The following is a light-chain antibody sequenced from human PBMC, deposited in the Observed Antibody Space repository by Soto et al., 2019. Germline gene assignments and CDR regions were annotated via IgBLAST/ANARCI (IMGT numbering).Light chain of an antibody. CDR1: QSVDTY. CDR2: DVS. Sequence: TVLTQSPATLSLSPGERATLSCRASQSVDTYLAWYQQKSGRAPRLLIYDVSKRATGIPPRFSGSGAGTDLTLTISSLEPEDSATYYCQQRRSSLTFGGGTKVDIK. CDR3: QQRRSSLT. V-gene: IGKV3D-11*02. J-gene: IGKJ4*01.